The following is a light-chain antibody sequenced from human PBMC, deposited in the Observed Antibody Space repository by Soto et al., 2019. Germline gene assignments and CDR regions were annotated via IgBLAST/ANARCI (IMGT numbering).Light chain of an antibody. CDR2: EVS. J-gene: IGLJ2*01. V-gene: IGLV2-14*01. CDR1: SSDVGGYNY. CDR3: SSYTSSNTLVV. Sequence: QSVLTQPASVSGSPGQSITISCTGTSSDVGGYNYVSWYQQHPGKAPKLMIYEVSNRPSGVSNRFSGSKSGNTASLTISGLQAEDDADYYCSSYTSSNTLVVFGGGTQLTVL.